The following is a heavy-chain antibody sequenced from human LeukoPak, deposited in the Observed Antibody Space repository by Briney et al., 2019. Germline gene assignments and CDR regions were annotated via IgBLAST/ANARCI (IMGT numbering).Heavy chain of an antibody. CDR2: ISGSSNTI. CDR3: ARGRYIDV. CDR1: GFTFSSLS. Sequence: AGGSLRLSCAASGFTFSSLSMDWVRQAPGKGLEWISYISGSSNTIYYADSVKGRFTISRDNAKNSLYLQMNSLRAEDTPTYYCARGRYIDVWGNGTTVTVSS. V-gene: IGHV3-48*04. J-gene: IGHJ6*03.